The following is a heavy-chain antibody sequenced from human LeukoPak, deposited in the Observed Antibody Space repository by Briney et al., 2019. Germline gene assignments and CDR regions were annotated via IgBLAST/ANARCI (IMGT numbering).Heavy chain of an antibody. CDR3: ASTEDNYDPYIY. Sequence: GGALRLSWGAPGVTLSSDGMDWGRPAPGKGVGGGAVISYDGSNKYYADSVKGRFTISRDNSKNTLYLQMNSLRAEDTAVYYCASTEDNYDPYIYWGQGTLVTVSS. CDR1: GVTLSSDG. D-gene: IGHD5-24*01. J-gene: IGHJ4*02. V-gene: IGHV3-30*03. CDR2: ISYDGSNK.